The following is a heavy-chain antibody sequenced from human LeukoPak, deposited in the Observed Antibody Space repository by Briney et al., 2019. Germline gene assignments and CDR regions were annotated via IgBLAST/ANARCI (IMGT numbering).Heavy chain of an antibody. V-gene: IGHV3-9*03. J-gene: IGHJ4*02. D-gene: IGHD6-19*01. Sequence: TGGSLRLSCAASGFTFDDYAMHWVRQAPGKGLEWVSGISWNSGSIGYADSVKGRFTISRDNAKNSLYLQMNSLRAEDMALYYCAKGGIKYSSSEYYFDYWGQGTLVTVSS. CDR2: ISWNSGSI. CDR1: GFTFDDYA. CDR3: AKGGIKYSSSEYYFDY.